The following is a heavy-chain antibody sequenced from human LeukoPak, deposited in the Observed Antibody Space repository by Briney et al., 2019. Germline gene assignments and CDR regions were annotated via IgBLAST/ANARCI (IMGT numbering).Heavy chain of an antibody. CDR3: ARTYSSGWLYWYFDL. CDR1: GGTFISYG. J-gene: IGHJ2*01. Sequence: SVKVSCKASGGTFISYGISWVRQAPGQGLEWMGRIIPILGIANYAQKFQGRVTITADKSTSTAYMELSSLRSEDTAVYYCARTYSSGWLYWYFDLWGRGTLVTVSS. D-gene: IGHD6-19*01. CDR2: IIPILGIA. V-gene: IGHV1-69*04.